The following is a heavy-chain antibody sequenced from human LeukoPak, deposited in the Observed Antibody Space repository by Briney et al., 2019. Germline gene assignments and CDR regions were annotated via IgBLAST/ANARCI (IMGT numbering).Heavy chain of an antibody. V-gene: IGHV3-30-3*02. CDR3: AKTALPTYYYGSGSYYVDY. J-gene: IGHJ4*02. Sequence: GGSLRLSCAASGFTFSSYAMHWVRQAPGKGLEWVAVISYDGSNKYYADSVKGRFTISRDNSKNTLYLQMNSLRAEDTAVYYCAKTALPTYYYGSGSYYVDYWGQGTLVTVSS. CDR1: GFTFSSYA. D-gene: IGHD3-10*01. CDR2: ISYDGSNK.